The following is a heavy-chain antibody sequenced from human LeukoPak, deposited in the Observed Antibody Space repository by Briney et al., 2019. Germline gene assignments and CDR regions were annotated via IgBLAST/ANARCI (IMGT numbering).Heavy chain of an antibody. CDR3: AKTRKRWLQSGGGPPPDY. Sequence: PGGSLRLSCAASEFTFSRYAMSWVRQAPGKGLEWVSTISGSGGSTYYADSVKGRFTISRDNSKNTLYLQMNSLRAEDTAVYYCAKTRKRWLQSGGGPPPDYWGQGTLVTVSS. J-gene: IGHJ4*02. D-gene: IGHD5-24*01. CDR2: ISGSGGST. V-gene: IGHV3-23*01. CDR1: EFTFSRYA.